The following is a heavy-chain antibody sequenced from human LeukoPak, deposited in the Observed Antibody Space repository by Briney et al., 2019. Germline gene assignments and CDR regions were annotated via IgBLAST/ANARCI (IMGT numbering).Heavy chain of an antibody. Sequence: GGSLRLSCAASGFTVSSNYMSWVRQAPGKGLEWVSVIYSGGSTYYADSVKGRFTISRDNSKNTLYLQMNSLRAEDTAVYYCAKGIAAGPLYYFDSWGQGTLVTVSS. CDR2: IYSGGST. J-gene: IGHJ4*02. V-gene: IGHV3-53*01. D-gene: IGHD6-13*01. CDR1: GFTVSSNY. CDR3: AKGIAAGPLYYFDS.